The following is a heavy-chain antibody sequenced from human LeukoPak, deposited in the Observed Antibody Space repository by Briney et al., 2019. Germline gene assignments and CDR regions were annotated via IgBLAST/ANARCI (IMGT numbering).Heavy chain of an antibody. Sequence: GASVKVSCKASGGTFSSYAISWVRQAPGQGLEWMGGIIPIFGTANYAQKFQGRVTITADESTSTAYMELSSLRSEDTAVYYCARDLRVVFGVVRSLGYWGQGTLVTVSS. CDR2: IIPIFGTA. J-gene: IGHJ4*02. CDR1: GGTFSSYA. D-gene: IGHD3-3*01. CDR3: ARDLRVVFGVVRSLGY. V-gene: IGHV1-69*13.